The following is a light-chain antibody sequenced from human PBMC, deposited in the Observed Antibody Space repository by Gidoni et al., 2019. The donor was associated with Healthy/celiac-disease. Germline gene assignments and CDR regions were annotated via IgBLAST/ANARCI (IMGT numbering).Light chain of an antibody. V-gene: IGLV3-21*04. CDR3: QVWDSSGDHLYV. CDR1: NIGSKS. Sequence: SYVLTQPPSVSVAPGKTARITCGGNNIGSKSVHWYQQKPGQAPVLVIYYDSDRPSGIPERFSGSNSGNTATLTISRVEAGDEADYYCQVWDSSGDHLYVFGTGTKVTVL. CDR2: YDS. J-gene: IGLJ1*01.